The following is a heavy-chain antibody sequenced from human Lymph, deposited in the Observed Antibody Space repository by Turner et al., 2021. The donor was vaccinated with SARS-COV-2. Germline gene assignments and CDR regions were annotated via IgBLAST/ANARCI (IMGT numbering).Heavy chain of an antibody. J-gene: IGHJ4*02. CDR3: ARDRDSSGWVDY. D-gene: IGHD3-22*01. CDR1: GFTFSSYA. CDR2: ISYDESDK. V-gene: IGHV3-30*04. Sequence: QVQLVESGGGMVQPGRSLRLSCAASGFTFSSYAMHWVRQAPGKGLEWVAFISYDESDKYYADSVKGRFTFSRDKSKNTLYLRMNSLRAEDTAVYNCARDRDSSGWVDYWGQGTLVTVSS.